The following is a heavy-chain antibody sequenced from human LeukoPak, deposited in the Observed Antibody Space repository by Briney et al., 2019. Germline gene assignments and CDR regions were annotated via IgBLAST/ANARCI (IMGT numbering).Heavy chain of an antibody. D-gene: IGHD6-13*01. CDR2: ISSSSSTI. V-gene: IGHV3-48*01. Sequence: GGSLRLSCAASGFTFSSYSMNWVRQAPGKGLEWVSYISSSSSTIYYADSVKGRFTISRDNAKNSLYLQMNSLRAEDTAVYYCARVSIAAAPLYNWFDPWGQGTLVTVSS. CDR3: ARVSIAAAPLYNWFDP. CDR1: GFTFSSYS. J-gene: IGHJ5*02.